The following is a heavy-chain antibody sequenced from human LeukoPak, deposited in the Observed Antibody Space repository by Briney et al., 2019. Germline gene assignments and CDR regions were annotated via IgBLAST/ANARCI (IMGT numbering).Heavy chain of an antibody. D-gene: IGHD3-22*01. J-gene: IGHJ4*02. Sequence: SETLSLTCTVSGGSISTYYWSWIRQPPGKGLEWIGYIYYSGSTNYNPSLKSRVTISVDMSKNQFSLKLSSVTAADTAVYYCARHDYYDSSGSDWGQGTLVTVSS. CDR1: GGSISTYY. CDR3: ARHDYYDSSGSD. V-gene: IGHV4-59*08. CDR2: IYYSGST.